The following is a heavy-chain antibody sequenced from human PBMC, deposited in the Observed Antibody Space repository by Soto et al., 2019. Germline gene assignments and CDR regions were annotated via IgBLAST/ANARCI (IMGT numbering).Heavy chain of an antibody. J-gene: IGHJ5*02. CDR3: TTHPKLPNWFDP. CDR1: GFTFSNAW. CDR2: IKSKTDGGTT. V-gene: IGHV3-15*01. Sequence: EVQLVESGGGLVKPGGSLRLSCAASGFTFSNAWMSWVRQAPGKGLEWVGRIKSKTDGGTTDYAAPVKGRFTISRDHSKNTLYLQMNSLKTEDTAVYYSTTHPKLPNWFDPWGQGTLVTVSS.